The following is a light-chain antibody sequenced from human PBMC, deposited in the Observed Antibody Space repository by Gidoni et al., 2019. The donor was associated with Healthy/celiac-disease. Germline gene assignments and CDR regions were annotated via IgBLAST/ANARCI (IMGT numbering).Light chain of an antibody. J-gene: IGKJ4*01. CDR2: DAS. CDR1: QSVSSY. CDR3: QQRSNWPPVT. Sequence: EIVCTQSPATLSLSPGERATLSCRASQSVSSYLAWYQQKPGQAPRLLIYDASNRATGIPARFSGSGSGTDFTLTISSLEPEDFAVYYCQQRSNWPPVTFGGGTKVEIK. V-gene: IGKV3-11*01.